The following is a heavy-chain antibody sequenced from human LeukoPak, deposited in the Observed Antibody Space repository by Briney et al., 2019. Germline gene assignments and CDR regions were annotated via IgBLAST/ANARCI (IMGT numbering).Heavy chain of an antibody. CDR3: ARLYGRARNYDILTGYSFDAFDI. V-gene: IGHV3-23*01. J-gene: IGHJ3*02. CDR2: ISGSGGST. D-gene: IGHD3-9*01. CDR1: GFTFSSYA. Sequence: AGGSLRLSCAASGFTFSSYAMSWVRQAPGKGLEWVSTISGSGGSTYSADSVKGRFTISRDNSKNTLYLQMNSLRAEDTAVYYCARLYGRARNYDILTGYSFDAFDIWGQGTMVTVSS.